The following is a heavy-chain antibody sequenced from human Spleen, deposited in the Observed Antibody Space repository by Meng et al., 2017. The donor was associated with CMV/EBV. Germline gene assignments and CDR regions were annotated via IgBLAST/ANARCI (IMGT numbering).Heavy chain of an antibody. CDR3: ARYIIVVVPAATRHYFDY. CDR2: SYYSGST. Sequence: ISSGGYDWSWIRQHPGKGVEWIGYSYYSGSTYYKPSRKSRVNISVDTSKNQFSLKLSSVTAAETAVYYCARYIIVVVPAATRHYFDYWGQGTLVTVSS. V-gene: IGHV4-31*02. J-gene: IGHJ4*02. CDR1: ISSGGYD. D-gene: IGHD2-2*01.